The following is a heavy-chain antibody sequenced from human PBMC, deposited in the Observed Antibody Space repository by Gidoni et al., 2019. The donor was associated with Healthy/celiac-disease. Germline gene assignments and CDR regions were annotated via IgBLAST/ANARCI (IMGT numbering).Heavy chain of an antibody. CDR1: GGYFSGYY. V-gene: IGHV4-34*02. CDR3: ESSPPTAGGYNWFDP. J-gene: IGHJ5*02. Sequence: QVQLQQWGAGLLKPSETLSLTCAVYGGYFSGYYWNWLRQPPGKGLEWLGEINHSGGTKYQPSLKSRVTISVDTSKNQFSLKLNSVTAADTAVYYCESSPPTAGGYNWFDPWGQGTLVTVSS. CDR2: INHSGGT. D-gene: IGHD3-10*01.